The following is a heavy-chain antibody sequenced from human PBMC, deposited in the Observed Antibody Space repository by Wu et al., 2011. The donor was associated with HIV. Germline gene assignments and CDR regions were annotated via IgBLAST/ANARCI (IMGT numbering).Heavy chain of an antibody. V-gene: IGHV1-69*18. J-gene: IGHJ4*01. CDR2: IVPLFGAP. CDR3: TRSTFAGGXDTWYSFDK. CDR1: GGTFSSYG. D-gene: IGHD1-14*01. Sequence: QVQLVQSGAGVKKPGSSVRVSCKTSGGTFSSYGISWVRQAPGQGLEWMGRIVPLFGAPNYSQKFHDRLTITADGSTTTAYMELSNLKSEDTAVYFCTRSTFAGGXDTWYSFDKW.